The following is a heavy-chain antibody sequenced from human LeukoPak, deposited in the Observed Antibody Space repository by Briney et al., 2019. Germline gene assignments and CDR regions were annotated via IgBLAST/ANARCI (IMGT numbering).Heavy chain of an antibody. J-gene: IGHJ5*02. D-gene: IGHD2-2*01. Sequence: ASVKVSCKASGYTFTGYYMHWVRQAPGQGLEWMGWINPNSGGTNYAQKFQGRVIMTRDTSISTAYMELSRLRSDDTAVYYCASEPIYCSSTSCQNWFDPWGQGTLVTVSS. V-gene: IGHV1-2*02. CDR1: GYTFTGYY. CDR2: INPNSGGT. CDR3: ASEPIYCSSTSCQNWFDP.